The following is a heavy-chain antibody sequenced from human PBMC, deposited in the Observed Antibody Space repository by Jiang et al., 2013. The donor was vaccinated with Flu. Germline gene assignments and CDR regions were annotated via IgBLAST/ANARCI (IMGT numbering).Heavy chain of an antibody. CDR1: GFTFRSSW. V-gene: IGHV5-51*01. CDR2: IYPGDSDT. J-gene: IGHJ4*02. D-gene: IGHD4-17*01. CDR3: ARLGAGDHTQIDY. Sequence: PGESLKISCKDSGFTFRSSWIGWVRQMPGKGLEWMGIIYPGDSDTRYSPSFQGQVTISADKSISTAYLQWSSLKASDTAMYYCARLGAGDHTQIDYWGQGTLVTVSS.